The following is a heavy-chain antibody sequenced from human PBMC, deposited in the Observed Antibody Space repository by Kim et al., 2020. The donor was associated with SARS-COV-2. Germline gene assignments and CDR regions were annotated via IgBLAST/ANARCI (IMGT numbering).Heavy chain of an antibody. J-gene: IGHJ4*02. D-gene: IGHD3-10*01. V-gene: IGHV1-69*01. Sequence: AQKFQGRVTITADESTSTAYMELSSLRSEDTAVYYCATLHGSGSYTLLRWGQGTLVTVSS. CDR3: ATLHGSGSYTLLR.